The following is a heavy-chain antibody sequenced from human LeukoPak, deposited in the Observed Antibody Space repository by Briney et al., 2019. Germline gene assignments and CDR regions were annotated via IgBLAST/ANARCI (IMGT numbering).Heavy chain of an antibody. CDR2: INPNSGGT. Sequence: ASVKVSCKASGYTFTGYYMHWVRQAPGQGLEWMGWINPNSGGTNYAQKFQGRVTMTRDTSINTAHMELSRLRSDDTAVYYCAREGQSNWNDINYWGQGTLVTVSS. CDR3: AREGQSNWNDINY. CDR1: GYTFTGYY. V-gene: IGHV1-2*02. J-gene: IGHJ4*02. D-gene: IGHD1-20*01.